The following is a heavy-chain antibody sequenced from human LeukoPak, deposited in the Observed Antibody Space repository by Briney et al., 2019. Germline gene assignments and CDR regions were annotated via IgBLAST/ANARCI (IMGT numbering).Heavy chain of an antibody. D-gene: IGHD2-15*01. CDR3: AREGAVVAAPFDY. Sequence: GGSLRLSCAASGFTFSSYSMNWVRQAPGKGLEWVSSISSSSSYIYYADSVKGRFTISRDNAKNSLYLQMNSLRAEDTAVYYCAREGAVVAAPFDYWGQGTLVTVSS. CDR2: ISSSSSYI. V-gene: IGHV3-21*01. CDR1: GFTFSSYS. J-gene: IGHJ4*02.